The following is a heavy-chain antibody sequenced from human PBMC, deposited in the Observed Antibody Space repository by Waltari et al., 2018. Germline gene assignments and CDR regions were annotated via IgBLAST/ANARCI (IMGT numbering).Heavy chain of an antibody. D-gene: IGHD6-19*01. CDR1: GFTFSSYS. CDR2: ISSSSSYI. V-gene: IGHV3-21*01. CDR3: ARVCSSGRCFDY. J-gene: IGHJ4*02. Sequence: EVQLVESGGGLVKPGGSLRRSCAASGFTFSSYSMNWVRQAPGKGLEWVSSISSSSSYIYYADSVKGRFTISRDNAKNSLYLQMNSLRAEDTAVYYCARVCSSGRCFDYWGQGTLVTVSS.